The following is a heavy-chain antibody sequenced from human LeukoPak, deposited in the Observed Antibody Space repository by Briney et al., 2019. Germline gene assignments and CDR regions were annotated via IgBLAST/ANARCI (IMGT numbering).Heavy chain of an antibody. CDR1: GGTFSSYA. J-gene: IGHJ4*02. D-gene: IGHD6-19*01. CDR3: AREAVSSGWYYFDY. CDR2: IIPIFGTA. Sequence: ASVKVSCKASGGTFSSYAISWVLQAPGQGLEWMGGIIPIFGTANYAQKFQSRVTITTDESTSTAYMELSSLRSEDTAVYYCAREAVSSGWYYFDYWGQGTLVTVSS. V-gene: IGHV1-69*05.